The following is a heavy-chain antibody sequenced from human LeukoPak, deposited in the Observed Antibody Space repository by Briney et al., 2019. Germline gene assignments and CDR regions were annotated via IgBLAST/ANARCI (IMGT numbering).Heavy chain of an antibody. J-gene: IGHJ5*02. CDR3: ARGGVPSAGNWFDP. Sequence: SETLSLTCTVSGGSISGYYWNCIRQPAGKGLEWIGRIYTSGSTRYNPSLESRVTMSVDTSNNQFSLDLASVTAADTAVYDCARGGVPSAGNWFDPRGQGTLVIVSS. V-gene: IGHV4-4*07. CDR1: GGSISGYY. D-gene: IGHD1-26*01. CDR2: IYTSGST.